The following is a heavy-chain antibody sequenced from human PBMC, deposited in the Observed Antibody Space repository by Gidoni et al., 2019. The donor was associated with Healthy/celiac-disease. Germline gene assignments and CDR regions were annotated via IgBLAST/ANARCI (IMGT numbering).Heavy chain of an antibody. J-gene: IGHJ4*02. D-gene: IGHD3-22*01. V-gene: IGHV4-34*01. Sequence: QVQLQQWGAGLLKPSETLSLTCAVYGGSFSGSYWSWIRQPPGKGLEWIGEINHSGSTNYNPSLKSRVTISVDTSKNQFSLKLSSVTAADTAVYYCARAAFKYYYDSSGPRGFDYWGQGTLVTVSS. CDR1: GGSFSGSY. CDR3: ARAAFKYYYDSSGPRGFDY. CDR2: INHSGST.